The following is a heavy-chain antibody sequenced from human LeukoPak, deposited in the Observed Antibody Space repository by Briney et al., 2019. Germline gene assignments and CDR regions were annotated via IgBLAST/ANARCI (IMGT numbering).Heavy chain of an antibody. J-gene: IGHJ4*02. D-gene: IGHD1-14*01. V-gene: IGHV4-59*01. CDR3: ARGLTGSFFDY. CDR2: IYYSGST. CDR1: GGSISSYY. Sequence: SETLSLTCTVSGGSISSYYWSWIRQPPGKGLEWIGYIYYSGSTNYNPSLKSRVTISVDTSKNQFSLKLSSVTAADTAVYYCARGLTGSFFDYWGQGTLVTVSS.